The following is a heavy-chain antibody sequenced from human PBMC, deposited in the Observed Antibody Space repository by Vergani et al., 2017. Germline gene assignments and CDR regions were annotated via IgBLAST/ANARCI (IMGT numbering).Heavy chain of an antibody. J-gene: IGHJ6*02. CDR3: AGAWAVPTYCGCDCYSPLEYFYCFDV. Sequence: QVQLVQSGAEVKKPGSSVKVSCKASGGTFSSYAISWVRQAPGQGLEWMGGIIPIFGTANYAQKFQGRVTITADESTSTAYMELRSLRSEDTAVYYCAGAWAVPTYCGCDCYSPLEYFYCFDVWGQGTTVTVSS. V-gene: IGHV1-69*01. CDR2: IIPIFGTA. D-gene: IGHD2-21*02. CDR1: GGTFSSYA.